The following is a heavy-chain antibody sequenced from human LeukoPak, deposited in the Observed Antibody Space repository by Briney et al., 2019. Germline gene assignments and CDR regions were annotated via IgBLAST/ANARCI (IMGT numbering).Heavy chain of an antibody. CDR3: ARGGISVLAVAGASAFDI. V-gene: IGHV1-46*01. J-gene: IGHJ3*02. CDR2: INPSGGST. Sequence: ASVKVSCKASGGTFSNYAISWVRQAPGQGLEWMGIINPSGGSTSYAQKFQGRVTMTRDMSTSTVYMELSSLRSEDTAVYYCARGGISVLAVAGASAFDIWGQGTMVTVSS. CDR1: GGTFSNYA. D-gene: IGHD6-19*01.